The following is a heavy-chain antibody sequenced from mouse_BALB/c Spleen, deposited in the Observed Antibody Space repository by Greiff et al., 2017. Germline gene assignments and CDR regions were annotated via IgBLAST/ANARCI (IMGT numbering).Heavy chain of an antibody. D-gene: IGHD1-1*01. J-gene: IGHJ3*01. V-gene: IGHV1-14*01. CDR3: ARGGDYGSKTWFAY. CDR2: INPYNDGT. CDR1: GYTFTSYV. Sequence: VQLQQSGPELVKPGASVKMSCKASGYTFTSYVMHWVKQKPGQGLEWIGYINPYNDGTKYNEKFKGKATLTSDKSSSTAYMELSSLTSEDSAVYYCARGGDYGSKTWFAYWGQGTLVTVSA.